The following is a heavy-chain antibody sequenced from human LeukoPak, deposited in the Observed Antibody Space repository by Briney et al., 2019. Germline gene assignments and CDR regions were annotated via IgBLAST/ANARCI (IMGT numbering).Heavy chain of an antibody. CDR3: ALAAYYDSSGFKYYFDY. Sequence: ASVKVSCKASGGTFSSYAISWVRQAPGQGLEWMGGIIPIFGIANYAQKFQGRVTITADESTSTAYMELSSLRSEDTAVYYCALAAYYDSSGFKYYFDYWGQGTLVTVSS. J-gene: IGHJ4*02. V-gene: IGHV1-69*13. CDR1: GGTFSSYA. CDR2: IIPIFGIA. D-gene: IGHD3-22*01.